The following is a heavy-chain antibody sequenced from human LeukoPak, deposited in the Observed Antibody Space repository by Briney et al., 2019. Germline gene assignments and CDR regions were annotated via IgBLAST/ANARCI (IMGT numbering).Heavy chain of an antibody. CDR2: IYYSGST. V-gene: IGHV4-59*01. CDR3: AGTYYYDSSDAFDI. J-gene: IGHJ3*02. CDR1: GGSISSYY. D-gene: IGHD3-22*01. Sequence: SETLSLTCTVSGGSISSYYWSWIRQPPGKGLEWIGYIYYSGSTNYNPSLKSRVTISVDTSKNQFSLKLSSVTAADTAVYYCAGTYYYDSSDAFDILGQGTMGTGSS.